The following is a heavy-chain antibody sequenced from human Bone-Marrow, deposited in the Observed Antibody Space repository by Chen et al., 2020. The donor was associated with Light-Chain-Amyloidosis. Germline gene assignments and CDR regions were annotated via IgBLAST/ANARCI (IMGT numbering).Heavy chain of an antibody. CDR3: SREFPGYDDY. CDR2: INPDGTRV. Sequence: DVQLLESGGGLVQPGGSLRLSCAASGFTFRTSWMHWVRHAPGKGLVWVSRINPDGTRVDYADSVRGRFTISSDDAKGTVYLQMNGLRAEGTAVYDGSREFPGYDDYGGQGTLVTVSS. V-gene: IGHV3-74*01. J-gene: IGHJ4*02. CDR1: GFTFRTSW. D-gene: IGHD5-12*01.